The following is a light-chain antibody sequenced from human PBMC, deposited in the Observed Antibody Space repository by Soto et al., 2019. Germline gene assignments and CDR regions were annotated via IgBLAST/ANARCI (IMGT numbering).Light chain of an antibody. CDR2: GVS. CDR1: SSDIGGSNY. CDR3: YSSRSSRTTLYV. Sequence: QSALTQPASVSGSPGQSITISCAGTSSDIGGSNYVSWYQQHPGKAPKLMIYGVSNRPSGVSTRFSGSKSGNTASLTISGLQAEDEADYFCYSSRSSRTTLYVFGTGTKVTVL. J-gene: IGLJ1*01. V-gene: IGLV2-14*03.